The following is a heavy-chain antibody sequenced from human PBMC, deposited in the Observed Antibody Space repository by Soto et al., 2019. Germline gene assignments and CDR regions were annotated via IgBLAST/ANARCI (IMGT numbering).Heavy chain of an antibody. CDR3: ARGSPCGELSRPLYSWFDT. D-gene: IGHD3-16*02. CDR1: GYTFTGYY. CDR2: INPNSGGT. J-gene: IGHJ5*02. V-gene: IGHV1-2*02. Sequence: GASVKVSCKASGYTFTGYYMHWVRQAPGQGLEWMGWINPNSGGTNYAQKFQGRVTMTRDTSISTAYMELSRLRSDDTAVYYCARGSPCGELSRPLYSWFDTWGQGTLVT.